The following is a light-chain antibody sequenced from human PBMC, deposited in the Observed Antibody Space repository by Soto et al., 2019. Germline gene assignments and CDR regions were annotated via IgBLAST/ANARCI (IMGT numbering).Light chain of an antibody. V-gene: IGLV2-8*01. CDR2: EVN. CDR1: SSDVGAYNY. J-gene: IGLJ1*01. Sequence: QSALTQPPSASGSPGQSGTISCTGTSSDVGAYNYVSWYQHHPGKAPKLMVYEVNKRPSGVPDRFSGSKSGNTASLTVSGLQAEDEADYYCTSHAGTINFPYIFGTGTKLTVL. CDR3: TSHAGTINFPYI.